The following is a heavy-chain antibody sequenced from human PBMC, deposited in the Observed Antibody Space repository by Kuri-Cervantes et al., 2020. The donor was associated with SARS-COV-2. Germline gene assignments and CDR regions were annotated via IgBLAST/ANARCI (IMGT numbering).Heavy chain of an antibody. CDR2: ISGSSEYI. CDR1: GFTFSSYT. J-gene: IGHJ4*02. V-gene: IGHV3-21*01. Sequence: GGSLRLSCAASGFTFSSYTLTWVRQAPGKGLEWVSSISGSSEYIYYADSVKGRFTISRDNARNSLFLQMNRLRDEDTAVYYCASFEVGEHWGQETLVTVSS. CDR3: ASFEVGEH. D-gene: IGHD3-3*01.